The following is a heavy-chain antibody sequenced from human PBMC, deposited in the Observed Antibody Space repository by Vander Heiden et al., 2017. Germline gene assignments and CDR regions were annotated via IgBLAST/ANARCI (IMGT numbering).Heavy chain of an antibody. V-gene: IGHV1-69*06. CDR2: FIAIYDTR. J-gene: IGHJ4*02. D-gene: IGHD2-8*01. Sequence: QVQLVQSGAEVKKPGSSVKVSCKASGGTFNHYAITWVRQAPGQGLEWMGGFIAIYDTRDYAQQFQGRVTITADRSTSTVYMELSSLTSDDTAVYYCATPLRYWYYWTSHPPLDYWGQGTLVTVSS. CDR3: ATPLRYWYYWTSHPPLDY. CDR1: GGTFNHYA.